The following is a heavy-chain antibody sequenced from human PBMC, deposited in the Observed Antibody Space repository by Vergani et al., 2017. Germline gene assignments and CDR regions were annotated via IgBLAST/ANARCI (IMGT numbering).Heavy chain of an antibody. J-gene: IGHJ4*02. CDR3: AKFPLNITTPDRGDF. V-gene: IGHV3-30*18. CDR2: ISYDGDTT. D-gene: IGHD1-1*01. Sequence: HVQMVESGGGVVQPGRSLILSCAVSGFRFSDYGMHWVRQAPGRGLEWLALISYDGDTTYYEDSVKGRFTISRDNSKNTLFLQMHSLRVEDTALYYCAKFPLNITTPDRGDFWGQGSLVTVSS. CDR1: GFRFSDYG.